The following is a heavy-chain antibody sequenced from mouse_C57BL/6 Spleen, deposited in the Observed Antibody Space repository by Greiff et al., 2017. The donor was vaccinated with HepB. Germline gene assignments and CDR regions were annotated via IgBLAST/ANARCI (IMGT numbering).Heavy chain of an antibody. CDR1: GYAFSSYW. Sequence: VQLVESGAELVKPGASVKISCKASGYAFSSYWMNWVKQRPGKGLEWIGQIYPGDGDTNYNGKFKGKATLTADKSSSTAYMQLSSLTSEDSAVYFCARSESWYFDVWGTGTTVTVSS. J-gene: IGHJ1*03. V-gene: IGHV1-80*01. CDR3: ARSESWYFDV. CDR2: IYPGDGDT.